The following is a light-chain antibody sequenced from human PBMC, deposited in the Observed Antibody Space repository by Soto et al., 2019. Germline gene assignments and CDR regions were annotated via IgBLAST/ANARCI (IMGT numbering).Light chain of an antibody. V-gene: IGKV1-5*03. Sequence: DIQVTQSPSTLSASVGDRVTITCRASQSLSTWLAWYQQKPGKAPKILIYKASSLESGVPPRFSGSGSGTDFTLAISSLQPEDSATYYCLQDINYPWTFGQGTKVDIK. CDR3: LQDINYPWT. J-gene: IGKJ1*01. CDR1: QSLSTW. CDR2: KAS.